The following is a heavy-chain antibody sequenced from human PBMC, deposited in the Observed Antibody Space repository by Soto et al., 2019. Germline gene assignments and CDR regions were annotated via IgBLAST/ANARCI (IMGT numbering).Heavy chain of an antibody. CDR2: IIPIFGTT. Sequence: QVQLVQSGAEVKKPGSSVKVSCKASGGTFNRYAINWVRQAPGQGLEWMGGIIPIFGTTNNAQKCQGRVTITADESTSTYYMTLSSLRSEDTAVYYCERSLGAYCGGDCYSGMDVWGQGTTVTVSS. J-gene: IGHJ6*02. CDR3: ERSLGAYCGGDCYSGMDV. D-gene: IGHD2-21*02. V-gene: IGHV1-69*12. CDR1: GGTFNRYA.